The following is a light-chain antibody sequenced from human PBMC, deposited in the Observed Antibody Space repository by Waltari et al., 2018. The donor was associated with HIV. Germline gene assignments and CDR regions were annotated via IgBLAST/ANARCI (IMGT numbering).Light chain of an antibody. Sequence: SYELTQQPSVSVSPGQTASVTCSADKLGDKYVSWYQQKPGQSPVVVIYEDKKRPSGIPERFPGANSGNTATLTISGTQAMDEADYYCRAWGSNTAVFGGGTKLTVL. V-gene: IGLV3-1*01. CDR3: RAWGSNTAV. CDR2: EDK. J-gene: IGLJ2*01. CDR1: KLGDKY.